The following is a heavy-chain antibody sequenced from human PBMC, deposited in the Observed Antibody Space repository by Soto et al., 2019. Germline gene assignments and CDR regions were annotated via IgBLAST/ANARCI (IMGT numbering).Heavy chain of an antibody. D-gene: IGHD5-12*01. J-gene: IGHJ4*02. V-gene: IGHV3-23*01. Sequence: GGSLRLSCAASGFTFSSYAMSWVRQAPGKGLEWVSAISGSGGSTYYADSVKGRFTISRDNSKNTLYLQMNSLRAEDTAVYYCAKDGGYSGYEFSQHFDYWGQGTLVTVSS. CDR1: GFTFSSYA. CDR3: AKDGGYSGYEFSQHFDY. CDR2: ISGSGGST.